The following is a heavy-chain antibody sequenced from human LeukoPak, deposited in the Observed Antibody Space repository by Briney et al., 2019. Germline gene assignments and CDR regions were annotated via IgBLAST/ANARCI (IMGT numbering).Heavy chain of an antibody. CDR1: GGSISSYY. CDR3: ARVGMATTKGLSFDY. V-gene: IGHV4-59*01. D-gene: IGHD5-24*01. Sequence: SETLSLTCTVSGGSISSYYWSWIRQPPGKGLEWIGYIYYSGSTNYNPSLKSRVTISVDTSKNQFSLKLSPVTAADTAVYYCARVGMATTKGLSFDYWGQGTLVTVSS. CDR2: IYYSGST. J-gene: IGHJ4*02.